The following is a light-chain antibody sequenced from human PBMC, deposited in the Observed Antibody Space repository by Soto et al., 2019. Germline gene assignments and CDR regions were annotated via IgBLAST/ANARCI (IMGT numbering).Light chain of an antibody. CDR1: QSVSSY. V-gene: IGKV3-11*01. CDR3: QQRSNWPPT. J-gene: IGKJ1*01. CDR2: DAS. Sequence: EIVLTQSPATLSLSPGERATLSCRASQSVSSYLAWYQQKSGQAPRLLIYDASNRATGIPARFSGSGSGTDFTLTISSLEPEDFAVYYCQQRSNWPPTFGQGTRWIS.